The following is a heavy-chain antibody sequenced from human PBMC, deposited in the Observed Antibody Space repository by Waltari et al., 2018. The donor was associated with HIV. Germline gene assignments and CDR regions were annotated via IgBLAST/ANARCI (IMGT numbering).Heavy chain of an antibody. CDR3: ARGATDVDAFDF. J-gene: IGHJ3*01. CDR2: ISSGSTYI. Sequence: EVQLVESGGGLVTPGGSLRLSCAASGFTFSSYSMNWVRQAPRKGLEWFSFISSGSTYIYYANSVKGRFTISRDNGKNSLHLQMKGLRAEDTAVYYCARGATDVDAFDFWGQGTMVTVSS. CDR1: GFTFSSYS. V-gene: IGHV3-21*06.